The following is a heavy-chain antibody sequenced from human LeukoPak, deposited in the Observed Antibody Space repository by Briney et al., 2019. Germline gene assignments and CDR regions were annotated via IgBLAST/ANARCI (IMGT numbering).Heavy chain of an antibody. D-gene: IGHD3-16*01. CDR3: ARGRRGLDPMTTFFH. V-gene: IGHV1-2*02. Sequence: ASVKVSCKASGNTFTGYYMHWVRQAPGQGLEWMGWINPDSGGTNYAQKFQGRVTMTWDTSISTVYMELNRLASDDTAVYYCARGRRGLDPMTTFFHWGQGTLVTVSS. CDR2: INPDSGGT. J-gene: IGHJ4*02. CDR1: GNTFTGYY.